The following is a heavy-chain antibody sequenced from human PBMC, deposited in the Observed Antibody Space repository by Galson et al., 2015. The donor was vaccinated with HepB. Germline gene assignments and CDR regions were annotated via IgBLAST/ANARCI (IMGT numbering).Heavy chain of an antibody. J-gene: IGHJ4*02. Sequence: SVKVSCKASGGTFSSYAISWVRQAPGQGLEWMGRIIPILGIANYAQKFQGRVTITADKSTSTAYMELSSLRSEDTAVYYCARIVDTAMPNPDTEFDYWGQGTLVTVSS. V-gene: IGHV1-69*04. D-gene: IGHD5-18*01. CDR2: IIPILGIA. CDR3: ARIVDTAMPNPDTEFDY. CDR1: GGTFSSYA.